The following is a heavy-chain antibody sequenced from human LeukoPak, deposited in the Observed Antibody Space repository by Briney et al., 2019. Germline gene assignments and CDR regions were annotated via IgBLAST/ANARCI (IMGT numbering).Heavy chain of an antibody. D-gene: IGHD3-10*01. CDR1: GFTFSRYG. V-gene: IGHV3-30*02. CDR3: AKVPGKLLSPGYYYYYMDV. Sequence: GGSLRLSCGGSGFTFSRYGMHWVRQAPGKGLEWVAFTRYDESNKYYGDSVKGRFTISRDNSKSTLFLQMNSLRPEDTAVYYCAKVPGKLLSPGYYYYYMDVWGKGTTVTVSS. J-gene: IGHJ6*03. CDR2: TRYDESNK.